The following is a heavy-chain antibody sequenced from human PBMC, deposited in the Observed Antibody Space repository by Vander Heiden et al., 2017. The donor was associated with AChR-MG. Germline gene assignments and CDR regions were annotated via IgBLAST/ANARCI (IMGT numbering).Heavy chain of an antibody. CDR3: ARTLDLGYYYGSEKIYYFDY. J-gene: IGHJ4*02. CDR2: INHSGST. Sequence: QVQLQQWGAGLLKPSETLSLTCVVYGGSFSGYYWGWIRQPPGKGLEWIGEINHSGSTNYNPSLKSRVTISVDTSKNQFSLKLSSVTAADTAVYYCARTLDLGYYYGSEKIYYFDYWGQGTLVTVSS. D-gene: IGHD3-10*01. V-gene: IGHV4-34*01. CDR1: GGSFSGYY.